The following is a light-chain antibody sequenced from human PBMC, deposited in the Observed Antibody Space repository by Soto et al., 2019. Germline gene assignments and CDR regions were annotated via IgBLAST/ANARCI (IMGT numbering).Light chain of an antibody. CDR2: DAS. Sequence: EIVLTQSPATLSLSPGERATLSCRASQSVASYLAWYQQKPGQAPSLLIDDASNRATVIPARFSGSGSGTDFTLTISSLQPEDFAVYYCQHRSNWPPTFGGGTKVEI. V-gene: IGKV3-11*01. CDR3: QHRSNWPPT. CDR1: QSVASY. J-gene: IGKJ4*01.